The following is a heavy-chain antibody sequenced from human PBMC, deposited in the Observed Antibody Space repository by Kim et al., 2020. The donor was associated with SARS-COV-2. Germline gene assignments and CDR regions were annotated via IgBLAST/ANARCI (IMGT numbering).Heavy chain of an antibody. CDR2: INWNGGST. CDR1: GFTLDDFG. Sequence: GGSLRLSCAVSGFTLDDFGLSWVRQAPGKGLEWVSGINWNGGSTAYVDSVKGRFTISRDDAKNSLYLHMNSLRAEDTALYHCARDPMRVAANMYGPMDVWGQGTTVTVSS. V-gene: IGHV3-20*01. J-gene: IGHJ6*02. CDR3: ARDPMRVAANMYGPMDV. D-gene: IGHD2-15*01.